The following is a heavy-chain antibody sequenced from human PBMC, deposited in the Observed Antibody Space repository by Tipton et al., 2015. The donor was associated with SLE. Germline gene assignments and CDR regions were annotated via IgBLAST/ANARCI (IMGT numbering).Heavy chain of an antibody. CDR1: GFTFSSYA. CDR3: AKATRSVGATGASDY. Sequence: SLRLSCAASGFTFSSYAMSWVRQAPGKGLEWVSAISGSGGSTYYADSVKGRFTISRDNSKNTLYLQMNSLRAEDTAVYYCAKATRSVGATGASDYWGQGTLVTVSS. D-gene: IGHD1-26*01. V-gene: IGHV3-23*01. CDR2: ISGSGGST. J-gene: IGHJ4*02.